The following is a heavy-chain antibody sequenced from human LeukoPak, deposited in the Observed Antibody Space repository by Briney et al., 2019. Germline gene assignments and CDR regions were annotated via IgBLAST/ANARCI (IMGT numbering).Heavy chain of an antibody. CDR2: ISPAGGTT. D-gene: IGHD6-13*01. CDR3: TKGKGSPAAGVNFDY. V-gene: IGHV3-23*01. Sequence: GGSLRLSCAVSGFTFSSEAMGWVRQLPGGGLEWVSTISPAGGTTYYAESMKGRFTISRDNSKSTLYLQMNSLRVEDTAVYYCTKGKGSPAAGVNFDYWGQGTLVTVSS. J-gene: IGHJ4*02. CDR1: GFTFSSEA.